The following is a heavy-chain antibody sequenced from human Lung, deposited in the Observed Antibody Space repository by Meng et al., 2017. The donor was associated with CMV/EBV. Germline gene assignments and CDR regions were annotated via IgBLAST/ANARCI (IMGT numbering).Heavy chain of an antibody. Sequence: QVQLVQSGAEVKKPGASVKVSCKASGYIFSGYHIQWVRQAPGQGLEWMGWINTHSGGPAYAQKFQGRVTMTSDTSISTAYMELTSLRSDDTAIYYCARQGNKDYYYGSGNYYNNWFDTWGQGTLVTVSS. CDR2: INTHSGGP. CDR1: GYIFSGYH. J-gene: IGHJ5*02. D-gene: IGHD3-10*01. CDR3: ARQGNKDYYYGSGNYYNNWFDT. V-gene: IGHV1-2*02.